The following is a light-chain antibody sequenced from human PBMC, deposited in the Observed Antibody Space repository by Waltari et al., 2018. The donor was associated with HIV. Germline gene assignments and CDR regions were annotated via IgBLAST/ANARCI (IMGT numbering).Light chain of an antibody. V-gene: IGLV3-27*01. CDR2: QDD. CDR1: LLARKY. J-gene: IGLJ2*01. Sequence: SYELTQPSSVSVSPGQTARITCSGDLLARKYIRWFQHKPGQAPLLIIYQDDVRPEGIPERFSGSSSGTTVTLTITGAQADDEADYYCYSATDDIQVFGGGTRLSVL. CDR3: YSATDDIQV.